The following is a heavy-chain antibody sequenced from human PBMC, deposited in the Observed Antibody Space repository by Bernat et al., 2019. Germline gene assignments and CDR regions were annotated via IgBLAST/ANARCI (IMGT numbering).Heavy chain of an antibody. Sequence: QVQLVQSGAEVKKPGASVKVSCKVSGYTLTELSMHWVRQAPGKGLEWMGGFDPEDGETIYAQKFQGRVTMTEDTSTDTAYMELSSLRSEDTAVYYCATRYVAAAGATPWVWFDPWGQGTLVTVSS. CDR3: ATRYVAAAGATPWVWFDP. V-gene: IGHV1-24*01. D-gene: IGHD1-26*01. CDR1: GYTLTELS. J-gene: IGHJ5*02. CDR2: FDPEDGET.